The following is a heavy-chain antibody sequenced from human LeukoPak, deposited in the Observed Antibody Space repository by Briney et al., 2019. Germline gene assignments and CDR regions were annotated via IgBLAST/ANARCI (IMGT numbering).Heavy chain of an antibody. J-gene: IGHJ5*02. CDR2: IIPIFGTA. CDR3: ARDLGRYRNSSSWPNWFDP. CDR1: GGTFSSYA. V-gene: IGHV1-69*13. Sequence: ASVKVSCKASGGTFSSYAISWVRQAPGQGLEWMGGIIPIFGTANYAQKFQGRVTITADESTSTAYMELSSLRSEDTAVYYCARDLGRYRNSSSWPNWFDPWGQGTLVTVSS. D-gene: IGHD6-13*01.